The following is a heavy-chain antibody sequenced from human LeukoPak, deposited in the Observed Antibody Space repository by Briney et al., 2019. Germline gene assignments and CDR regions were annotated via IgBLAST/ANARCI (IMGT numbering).Heavy chain of an antibody. V-gene: IGHV3-23*01. Sequence: GGSLRLSCAASGFTFSTYAMSWVRQAPGKGLQWVSAFSGSGGSTYYADSVKGRFTISRDNSRNTLYLQMNSLRAEDTAVYYCARSGLSRFGFWGQGTLVTVSS. J-gene: IGHJ4*02. CDR2: FSGSGGST. D-gene: IGHD2/OR15-2a*01. CDR3: ARSGLSRFGF. CDR1: GFTFSTYA.